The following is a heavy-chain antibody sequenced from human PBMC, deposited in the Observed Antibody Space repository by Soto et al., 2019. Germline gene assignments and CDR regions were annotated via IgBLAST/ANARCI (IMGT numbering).Heavy chain of an antibody. CDR1: GDSVSSNSAA. CDR3: ARDSAGDSYGPYHFDC. Sequence: SQTLSLTCVISGDSVSSNSAAWNWIRQSPSRGLEWLGRTYYRSKWYNDYAVSVKSRITINPDTSKNQFSLQPNSVTPEDTAVYYCARDSAGDSYGPYHFDCWGQGTLVTVYS. V-gene: IGHV6-1*01. D-gene: IGHD5-18*01. J-gene: IGHJ4*02. CDR2: TYYRSKWYN.